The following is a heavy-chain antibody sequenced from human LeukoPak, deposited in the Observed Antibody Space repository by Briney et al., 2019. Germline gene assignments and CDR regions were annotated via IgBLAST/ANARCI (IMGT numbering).Heavy chain of an antibody. CDR3: ARSGKPYGPDV. J-gene: IGHJ6*02. V-gene: IGHV3-48*02. CDR1: GFTFSSHS. D-gene: IGHD3-10*01. Sequence: GGSLRLSCAAPGFTFSSHSMRWVRQAPGKGLEWLSYLSASTGAIYYADSVKGRFTISKDNARNSLYLQMNSLREEDTAVYYCARSGKPYGPDVWGQGTTVTVSS. CDR2: LSASTGAI.